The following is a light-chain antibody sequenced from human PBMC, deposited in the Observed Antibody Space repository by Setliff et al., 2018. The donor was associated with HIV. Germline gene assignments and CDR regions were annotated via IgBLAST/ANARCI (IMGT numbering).Light chain of an antibody. CDR1: SSDVGRYNF. J-gene: IGLJ3*02. Sequence: QSVLAQPASVSGSPGQSVTISCTGASSDVGRYNFVSWYQQHPGKAPKLMIYDVDNRPAGVSNRFSGSKSGNTASLAISGLPAEDEADYYCSSYTSSSTLVFGGGTKVTVL. CDR3: SSYTSSSTLV. CDR2: DVD. V-gene: IGLV2-14*03.